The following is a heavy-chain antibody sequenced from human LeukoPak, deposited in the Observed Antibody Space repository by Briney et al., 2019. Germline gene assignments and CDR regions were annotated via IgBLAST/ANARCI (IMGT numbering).Heavy chain of an antibody. D-gene: IGHD3-10*01. Sequence: PSETLSLTCTVSGGSISSYYWSWIRQPPGKGLEWIGYTYYSGSTNYNPSLKSRVTISVDTSKNQFSLKLSSVTAADTAVYYCARDRYYGSGFHYFDYWGQGTLVTVSS. CDR2: TYYSGST. CDR3: ARDRYYGSGFHYFDY. V-gene: IGHV4-59*01. CDR1: GGSISSYY. J-gene: IGHJ4*02.